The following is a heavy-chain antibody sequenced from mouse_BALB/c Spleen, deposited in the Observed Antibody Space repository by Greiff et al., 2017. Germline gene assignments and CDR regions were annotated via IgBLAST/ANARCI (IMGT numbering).Heavy chain of an antibody. Sequence: VQLQQPGAELVKPGASVKLSCKASGYTFTSYWMHWVKQRPGQGLEWIGEIDPSDSYTNYNQKFKDKATLTADKSSSTAYMQLSSLTSEDSAVYYCANYYGSSPFDYWGQGTTLTVSS. CDR2: IDPSDSYT. D-gene: IGHD1-1*01. V-gene: IGHV1-69*02. CDR3: ANYYGSSPFDY. CDR1: GYTFTSYW. J-gene: IGHJ2*01.